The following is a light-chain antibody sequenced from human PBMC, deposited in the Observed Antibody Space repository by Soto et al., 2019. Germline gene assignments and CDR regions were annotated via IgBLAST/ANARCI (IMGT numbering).Light chain of an antibody. CDR1: IGSIASNY. J-gene: IGLJ3*02. CDR3: QSYDNSNPGV. V-gene: IGLV6-57*03. Sequence: NFLLTQPHSVSESPGKTVTISCTRSIGSIASNYVQWYQQRPGSAPTTVIYEDDQRPSGVPHRFSGSIDSSSNSASLTISGLKTEDEADYYCQSYDNSNPGVFGGGTKLTVL. CDR2: EDD.